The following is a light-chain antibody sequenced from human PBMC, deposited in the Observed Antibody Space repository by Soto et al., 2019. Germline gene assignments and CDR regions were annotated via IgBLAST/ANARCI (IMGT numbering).Light chain of an antibody. CDR2: EVS. J-gene: IGLJ1*01. CDR1: SSDVGGYNY. V-gene: IGLV2-14*01. CDR3: SSYTSSSTLGV. Sequence: QPASVSGSPGQSITISCTGTSSDVGGYNYVSWYQQHPGKAPKLMIYEVSNRPSGVSNRFSGSKSGNTASLTISGLQAEDEADYYCSSYTSSSTLGVFGTGTKVTVL.